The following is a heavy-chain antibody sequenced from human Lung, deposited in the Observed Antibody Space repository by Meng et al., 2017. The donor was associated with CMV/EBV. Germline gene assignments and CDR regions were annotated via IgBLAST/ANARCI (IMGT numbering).Heavy chain of an antibody. J-gene: IGHJ4*02. D-gene: IGHD2-2*02. Sequence: GGSLRLXCAASGFTFSTSWMTWVRQAPGKGLEWVANIREDGSSKYYADPVKGRFTISRDNAKNSLFLQMSSLRAEDTAMYYCARAGLGYCSVTSCYNDYWGQGXLVTVSS. V-gene: IGHV3-7*01. CDR2: IREDGSSK. CDR1: GFTFSTSW. CDR3: ARAGLGYCSVTSCYNDY.